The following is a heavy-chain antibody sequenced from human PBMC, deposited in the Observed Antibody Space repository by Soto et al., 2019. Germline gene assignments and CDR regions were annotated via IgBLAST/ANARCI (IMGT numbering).Heavy chain of an antibody. Sequence: HLQLQESGPGLVKPSETLSLTCSVSGDSITRSIYYWAWIRQPPGRRPEWIGNIFHSGDTYPNPSFQSRLTLSVDTSKNQFSVKLSSVTAADTAVYYCASYYYDSGDYRSFDYWGQGTLVTVSS. D-gene: IGHD3-10*01. CDR3: ASYYYDSGDYRSFDY. CDR2: IFHSGDT. J-gene: IGHJ4*02. V-gene: IGHV4-39*01. CDR1: GDSITRSIYY.